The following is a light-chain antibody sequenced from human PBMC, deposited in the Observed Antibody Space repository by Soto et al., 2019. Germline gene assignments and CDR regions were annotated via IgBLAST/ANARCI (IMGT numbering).Light chain of an antibody. Sequence: EIVMTQSPATLSVSPGERATLSCRASQSVRSNLAWYQQKPGQAPRVLIYGASTRATGISARFSGSGSGTEFTLSISSLQSEDFAVYYCQQYNNWAPATFGQGTKVEI. CDR2: GAS. CDR1: QSVRSN. J-gene: IGKJ1*01. CDR3: QQYNNWAPAT. V-gene: IGKV3-15*01.